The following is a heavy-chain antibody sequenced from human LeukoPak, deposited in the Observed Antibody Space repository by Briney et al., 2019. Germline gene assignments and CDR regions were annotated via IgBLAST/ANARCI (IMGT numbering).Heavy chain of an antibody. CDR3: AKSRWELHDFDY. V-gene: IGHV3-30*04. J-gene: IGHJ4*02. CDR1: GFTFSSYA. Sequence: PGGSLRLSCAASGFTFSSYAMHWVRQASGKGLEWVAVISYDGSNKYYADSVKGRFTISRDNSKNTLYLQMNSLRAEDTAVYYCAKSRWELHDFDYWGQGTLVTVSS. D-gene: IGHD1-26*01. CDR2: ISYDGSNK.